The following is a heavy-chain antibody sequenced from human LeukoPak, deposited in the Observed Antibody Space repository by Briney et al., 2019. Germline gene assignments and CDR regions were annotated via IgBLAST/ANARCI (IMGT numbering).Heavy chain of an antibody. CDR3: ARQGERITMVRGVNWFDP. D-gene: IGHD3-10*01. J-gene: IGHJ5*02. V-gene: IGHV4-39*01. CDR1: GGSISSSSYY. Sequence: SETLSLTCTVSGGSISSSSYYWGWVRQPPGKVLDWNGSIYYSGSPYYNPSLKCRVTISVDTSKNQFSLKLSSVTAADTAVYYCARQGERITMVRGVNWFDPWGQGTLVTVSS. CDR2: IYYSGSP.